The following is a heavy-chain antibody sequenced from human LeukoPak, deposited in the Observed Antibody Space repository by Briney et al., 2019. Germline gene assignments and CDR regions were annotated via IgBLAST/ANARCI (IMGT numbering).Heavy chain of an antibody. J-gene: IGHJ4*02. CDR2: ISPTGSTT. V-gene: IGHV3-74*01. Sequence: GGSLRLSCAASGFTFTTYWMHWVRQAPGKGLVWASRISPTGSTTSYADSVKGRFTVSRDNAKNTLYLQVNNLRAEDTAVYYCARGPNSNWSGLVFWGQGTLLTVSS. CDR3: ARGPNSNWSGLVF. CDR1: GFTFTTYW. D-gene: IGHD6-6*01.